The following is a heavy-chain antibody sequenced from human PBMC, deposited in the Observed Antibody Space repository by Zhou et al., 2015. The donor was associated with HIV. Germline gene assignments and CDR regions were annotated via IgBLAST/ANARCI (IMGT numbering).Heavy chain of an antibody. J-gene: IGHJ6*02. Sequence: QVQLVQSGAEVKKPGASVRVSCEASGYTFSSSYIHWVRQAPGQGLEWLGVINPSGGSTAYAQKFQGRVAVTRDTSTSTVYMELSSLRSEDTAVYYCARRSGDYYHGMDVWGQGTTVTVSS. CDR1: GYTFSSSY. CDR2: INPSGGST. V-gene: IGHV1-46*01. D-gene: IGHD1-1*01. CDR3: ARRSGDYYHGMDV.